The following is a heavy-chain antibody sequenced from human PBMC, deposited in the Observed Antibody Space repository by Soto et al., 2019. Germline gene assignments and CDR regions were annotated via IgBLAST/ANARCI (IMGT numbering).Heavy chain of an antibody. CDR1: GYTFTSYD. D-gene: IGHD1-20*01. Sequence: QVHLVQSGAEVKKPGASVKVSCKASGYTFTSYDINWVRQATGQGLEWMGWMNPNSGNTGYAQKFQGRVIMTRNTSMSTACMELSSLRSEDTAVYYCAREMITRGMDVWGQGTTVTVSS. CDR3: AREMITRGMDV. J-gene: IGHJ6*02. CDR2: MNPNSGNT. V-gene: IGHV1-8*01.